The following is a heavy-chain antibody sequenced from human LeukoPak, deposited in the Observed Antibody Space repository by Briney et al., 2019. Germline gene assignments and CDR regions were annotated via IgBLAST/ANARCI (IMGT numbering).Heavy chain of an antibody. D-gene: IGHD6-19*01. Sequence: SETLSLTCAVYGGSFSGHYWSWIRQPPGKGLEWIGEINHSGSTNYNPSLKSRVTISVDTSKNQFSLKLSSVTAADTAVYYCARGRWTAVPGMPLDPWGQGILVTVSS. CDR2: INHSGST. J-gene: IGHJ5*02. V-gene: IGHV4-34*01. CDR3: ARGRWTAVPGMPLDP. CDR1: GGSFSGHY.